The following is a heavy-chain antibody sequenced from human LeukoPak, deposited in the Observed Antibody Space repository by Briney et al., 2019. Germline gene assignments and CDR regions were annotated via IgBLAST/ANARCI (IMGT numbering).Heavy chain of an antibody. CDR1: GFTFSSYG. J-gene: IGHJ4*02. CDR3: AKGRYYDSSGYDWFDF. D-gene: IGHD3-22*01. Sequence: AGGSLRLSCAASGFTFSSYGIHWVRQAPGKGLEWVAFISYDEINKYYAESVKSRFTISRDNSKNTLYLQMNSLRAEDTAVYYCAKGRYYDSSGYDWFDFWGQGTLVTVSS. CDR2: ISYDEINK. V-gene: IGHV3-30*18.